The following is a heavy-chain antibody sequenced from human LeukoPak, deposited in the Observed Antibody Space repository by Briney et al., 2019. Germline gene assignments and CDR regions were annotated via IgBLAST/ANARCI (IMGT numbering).Heavy chain of an antibody. D-gene: IGHD3-3*01. Sequence: PGRSLRLSCTASGFTFGDYAMTWVRQAAGKGLEWVSFIRSKSYGGTTEYAASVKGRFNISRDDSKSVAYLQMDSLKPEDTAVYYCTRATRITIFGVKYYFDYWGQGTLVTVSS. CDR3: TRATRITIFGVKYYFDY. J-gene: IGHJ4*02. CDR1: GFTFGDYA. V-gene: IGHV3-49*04. CDR2: IRSKSYGGTT.